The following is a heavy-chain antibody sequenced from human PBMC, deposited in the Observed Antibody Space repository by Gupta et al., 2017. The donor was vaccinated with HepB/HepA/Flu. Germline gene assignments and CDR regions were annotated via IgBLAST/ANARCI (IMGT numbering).Heavy chain of an antibody. D-gene: IGHD3-10*01. CDR2: IHYSGST. Sequence: QVQLQESGPGLVKPSQTLSLTCPVSGGSVSSGGYYWNWIRQLPGKGLEWIGYIHYSGSTYYTPSRKSRVTISLDTSKKQFSLKLRSVTAADTAVYYCARLDLLLWEFDYWGQGALVTVSS. J-gene: IGHJ4*02. CDR3: ARLDLLLWEFDY. V-gene: IGHV4-31*03. CDR1: GGSVSSGGYY.